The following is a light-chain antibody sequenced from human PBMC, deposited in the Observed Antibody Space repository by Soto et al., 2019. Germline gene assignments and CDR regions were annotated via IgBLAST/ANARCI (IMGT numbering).Light chain of an antibody. Sequence: QSVLTQPPSVSGAPGQRVTISCTWSSSNIGAGYDVHWYQQLPGTAPKLLIYGNSNRPSGVTDRFSGSKSGTSASLAITGLHAEDEADYYCQSYDSSLSGWVFGGGTKLTVL. CDR1: SSNIGAGYD. CDR3: QSYDSSLSGWV. J-gene: IGLJ3*02. CDR2: GNS. V-gene: IGLV1-40*01.